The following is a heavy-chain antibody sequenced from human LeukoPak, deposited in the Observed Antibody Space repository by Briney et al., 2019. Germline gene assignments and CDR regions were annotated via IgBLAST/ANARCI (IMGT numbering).Heavy chain of an antibody. CDR2: IYHSGST. J-gene: IGHJ4*02. CDR3: ARQRGISYYGSGSYYTPWWDY. V-gene: IGHV4-38-2*02. Sequence: SETLSLTCTVSGYSISSGYYWGWIRQPPGKGLEWIGSIYHSGSTYYNPSLKSRVTISVDTSKNQFSLKLSSVTAADTAVYYCARQRGISYYGSGSYYTPWWDYWGQGTLVTVSS. D-gene: IGHD3-10*01. CDR1: GYSISSGYY.